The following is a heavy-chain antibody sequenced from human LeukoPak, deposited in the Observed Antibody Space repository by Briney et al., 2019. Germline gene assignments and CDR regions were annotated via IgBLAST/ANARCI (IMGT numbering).Heavy chain of an antibody. D-gene: IGHD3-22*01. J-gene: IGHJ4*02. CDR3: ARMCRHYNDSSGYYYRGYFDY. CDR1: GGSISSGGYY. CDR2: IYYSGST. V-gene: IGHV4-31*03. Sequence: SETLSFTCTVSGGSISSGGYYWSWIRQHPGKGLEWIGYIYYSGSTYYNPSLKSRVTISVDTSKNQFSLKLSSVTAADTAVYYCARMCRHYNDSSGYYYRGYFDYWGQGTLVTVSS.